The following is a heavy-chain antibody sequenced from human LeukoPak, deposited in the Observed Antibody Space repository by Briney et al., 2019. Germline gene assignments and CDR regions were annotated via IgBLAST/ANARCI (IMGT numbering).Heavy chain of an antibody. D-gene: IGHD6-19*01. CDR1: GGSISSHY. V-gene: IGHV4-59*11. CDR3: ARAFRGAVAGSRGNWFDP. J-gene: IGHJ5*02. Sequence: SETLSLTCTVSGGSISSHYWSWIRQPPGKGLEWIGYMYYSGSTDYNPSLKSRVTISIDTSKNQFSLKLSSVTAADTAVYYCARAFRGAVAGSRGNWFDPWGQGTLVTVSS. CDR2: MYYSGST.